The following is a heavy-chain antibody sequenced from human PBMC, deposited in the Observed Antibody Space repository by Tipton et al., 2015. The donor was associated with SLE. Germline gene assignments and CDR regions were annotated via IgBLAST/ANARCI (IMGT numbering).Heavy chain of an antibody. V-gene: IGHV4-61*02. CDR2: IYTTGST. D-gene: IGHD3-16*01. CDR3: ARGYGGY. CDR1: GDSINSGTHY. J-gene: IGHJ4*02. Sequence: TLSLTCTVSGDSINSGTHYWSWIRQPAGKGLEWIGRIYTTGSTNYNPSLKSRVTISVDTSKNQFPLKLNSVTAADTAVYYCARGYGGYWGQGTLVTVSS.